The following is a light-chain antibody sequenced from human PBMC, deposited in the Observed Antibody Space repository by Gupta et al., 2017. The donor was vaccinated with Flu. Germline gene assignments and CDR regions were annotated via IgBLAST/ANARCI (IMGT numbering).Light chain of an antibody. CDR1: SSDVGGYNY. CDR3: SSYTSSSSYV. V-gene: IGLV2-14*01. Sequence: VSGSPGQSITISCTGTSSDVGGYNYVSWYQQHPGKAPKLMIYEVSNRPSGVSNRFSGSKSGNTASLTISGLQTEDEADYYCSSYTSSSSYVFGTGTKVTVL. J-gene: IGLJ1*01. CDR2: EVS.